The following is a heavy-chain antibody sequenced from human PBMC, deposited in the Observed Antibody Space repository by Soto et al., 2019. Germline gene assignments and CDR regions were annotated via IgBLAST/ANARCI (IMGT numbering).Heavy chain of an antibody. CDR2: IYYSGST. CDR1: GGSISSYY. V-gene: IGHV4-59*08. J-gene: IGHJ4*02. Sequence: QVQLQESGPGLVKPSETLSLTCTVSGGSISSYYWSWIRQPPGKGLEWIGYIYYSGSTNYTPSLRSPVTISEHPSKNLLSRKLSSVTAADTAVYYCARRTGYYSDYWGQGTLFPVSS. CDR3: ARRTGYYSDY.